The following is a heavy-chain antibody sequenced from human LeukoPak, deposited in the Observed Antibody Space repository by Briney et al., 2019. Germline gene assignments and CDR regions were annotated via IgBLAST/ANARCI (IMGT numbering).Heavy chain of an antibody. V-gene: IGHV3-11*01. CDR2: IKGNGATT. D-gene: IGHD5-24*01. CDR1: GFTFSNYY. J-gene: IGHJ6*03. Sequence: GGSLRLSCEVSGFTFSNYYMSWIRQAPGKGLEWVSHIKGNGATTYYADSVRGRFTISRDNAKNSLFLQMNSLRVDDTATYYCARAGEMRYMDVWGKGTAVAVS. CDR3: ARAGEMRYMDV.